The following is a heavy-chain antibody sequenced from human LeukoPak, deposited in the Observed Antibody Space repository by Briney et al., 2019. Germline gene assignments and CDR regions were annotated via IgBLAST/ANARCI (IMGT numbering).Heavy chain of an antibody. V-gene: IGHV4-59*01. CDR2: IYYSGST. CDR1: GGSISSYY. D-gene: IGHD2-2*01. CDR3: ARETSTLKVDP. J-gene: IGHJ5*02. Sequence: PSETLSLTCTVSGGSISSYYWSWIRQPPGKGLEWIGYIYYSGSTNYNPSLKSRVTISVDTSKNQFSLKLSSMTAADTAVYYCARETSTLKVDPWGQGTLVTVSS.